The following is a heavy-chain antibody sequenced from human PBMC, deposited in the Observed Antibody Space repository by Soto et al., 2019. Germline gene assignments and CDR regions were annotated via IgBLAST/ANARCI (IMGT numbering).Heavy chain of an antibody. Sequence: QLQLQESGPGLVKPSETLSLTCTVSGGSISSSSYYWGWIRQPPGKGLEWIGSIYYSGSTYYNPSLKSRVTISVDTSKNQFSLKLSSVTAADTAVYYCARQNVTMVRGVNWFDPWGQGTLVTVSS. V-gene: IGHV4-39*01. D-gene: IGHD3-10*01. CDR2: IYYSGST. CDR1: GGSISSSSYY. CDR3: ARQNVTMVRGVNWFDP. J-gene: IGHJ5*02.